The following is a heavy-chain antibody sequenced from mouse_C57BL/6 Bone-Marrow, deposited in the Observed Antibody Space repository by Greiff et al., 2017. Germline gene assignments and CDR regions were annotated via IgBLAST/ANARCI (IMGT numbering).Heavy chain of an antibody. V-gene: IGHV1-22*01. Sequence: VQLKQSGPELVKPGASVKMSCKASGYTFTDYNMHWVKQSHGKSLEWIGYINPNNGGTSYNQKFKGKATLTVNKSSSTAYMELRSLTSEDSAVXYCARKDYYGSSWGYWGQGTTLTVSS. D-gene: IGHD1-1*01. CDR3: ARKDYYGSSWGY. CDR2: INPNNGGT. CDR1: GYTFTDYN. J-gene: IGHJ2*01.